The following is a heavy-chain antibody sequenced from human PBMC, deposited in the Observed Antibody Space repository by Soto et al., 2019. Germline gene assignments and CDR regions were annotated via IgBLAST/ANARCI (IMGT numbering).Heavy chain of an antibody. CDR2: VYHSGTT. CDR1: GASIGTNNW. J-gene: IGHJ1*01. Sequence: SATLSLTCVFSGASIGTNNWWSWVRQPPGKGLEWIGEVYHSGTTNCNPSLKSRVAISIDTSKNQFSLTLTSMTAADTALEYCAVPGQGDFHDSSQGSTVTVYS. CDR3: AVPGQGDFHD. V-gene: IGHV4-4*02.